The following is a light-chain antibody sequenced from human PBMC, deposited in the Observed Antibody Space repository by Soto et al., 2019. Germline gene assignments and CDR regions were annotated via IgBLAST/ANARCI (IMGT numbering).Light chain of an antibody. CDR1: SGDIGGYNY. V-gene: IGLV2-14*01. CDR3: SSYTTNITPVV. Sequence: QSALTQPASVSGSPGQSITISCTGTSGDIGGYNYVSWYQQHPGKAPKLLISEVTNRPSGVSNRFSGSKSGNTASLTISGLQAEDEADYYCSSYTTNITPVVFGGGTMLTVL. CDR2: EVT. J-gene: IGLJ2*01.